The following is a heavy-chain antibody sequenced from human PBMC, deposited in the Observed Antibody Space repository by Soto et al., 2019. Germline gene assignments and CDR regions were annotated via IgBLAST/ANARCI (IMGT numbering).Heavy chain of an antibody. CDR1: GYTFTSYG. CDR2: ISAYNGNT. CDR3: ARDADMAAAGPIFDY. Sequence: ASVKVSCKASGYTFTSYGISWVRQAPGQGLEWMGWISAYNGNTNYAQKLQGRVTMTTDTSTSTAYMELRSLRSDDTAVYYCARDADMAAAGPIFDYWGQGTLVTVSS. V-gene: IGHV1-18*01. D-gene: IGHD6-13*01. J-gene: IGHJ4*02.